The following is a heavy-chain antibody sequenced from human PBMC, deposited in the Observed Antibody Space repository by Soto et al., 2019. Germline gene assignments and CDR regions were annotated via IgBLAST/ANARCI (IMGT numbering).Heavy chain of an antibody. Sequence: PSETLSLTCTVSGGSISSGDYYWSWIRQPPGKGLEWIGYIYYSGSTYYNPSLKSRVTISVDTSKNQFSLKLSSVTAADTAVYYCARGEYYYDSSGYLLDYWGQGTLVTVSS. CDR3: ARGEYYYDSSGYLLDY. CDR2: IYYSGST. J-gene: IGHJ4*02. D-gene: IGHD3-22*01. V-gene: IGHV4-30-4*01. CDR1: GGSISSGDYY.